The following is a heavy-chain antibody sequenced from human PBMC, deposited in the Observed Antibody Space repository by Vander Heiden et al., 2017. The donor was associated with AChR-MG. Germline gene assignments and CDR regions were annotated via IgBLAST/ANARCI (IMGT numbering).Heavy chain of an antibody. CDR1: GGSISSYY. V-gene: IGHV4-59*01. J-gene: IGHJ4*02. D-gene: IGHD3-22*01. CDR2: IYHSGST. Sequence: QVQLQESGPGLVKPSETLSLNCTVPGGSISSYYWSWIRQPPGKGLEWIGYIYHSGSTNCNPSLKTRVTMSIDTSKNQFSLKLSSVTAADTAVYYCAREGSSGYFFWGQGTLVTVSS. CDR3: AREGSSGYFF.